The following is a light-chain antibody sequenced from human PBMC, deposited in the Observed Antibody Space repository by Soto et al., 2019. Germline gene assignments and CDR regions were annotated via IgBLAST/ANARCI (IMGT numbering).Light chain of an antibody. V-gene: IGLV1-44*01. Sequence: QSVLTQPPSASGTPGQRVTISCSGSSSNIGSNPANWYQQLPGTAPKLLIYSDNQRPSGVPDRFSGSRSGNTASLTISGLQAEDEADYYCSSYTSSDTYVFGNGNKVNDL. J-gene: IGLJ1*01. CDR3: SSYTSSDTYV. CDR1: SSNIGSNP. CDR2: SDN.